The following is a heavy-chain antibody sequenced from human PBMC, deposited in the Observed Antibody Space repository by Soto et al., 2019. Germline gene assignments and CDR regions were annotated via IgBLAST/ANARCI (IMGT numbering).Heavy chain of an antibody. D-gene: IGHD3-3*01. Sequence: GGSLRLSCAASGFTFSSYSMNWVRQAPGKGLEWVSSISSSSSYIYYADSVKGRFTISRDNAKNSLYLQMNSLRAEDTAVYYCARDSLLNLEWLLWHDYYYYYYMDVWGKGTTVTVSS. CDR2: ISSSSSYI. CDR1: GFTFSSYS. CDR3: ARDSLLNLEWLLWHDYYYYYYMDV. V-gene: IGHV3-21*01. J-gene: IGHJ6*03.